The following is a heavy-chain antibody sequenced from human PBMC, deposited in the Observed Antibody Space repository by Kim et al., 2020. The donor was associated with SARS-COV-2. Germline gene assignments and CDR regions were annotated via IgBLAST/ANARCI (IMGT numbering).Heavy chain of an antibody. CDR3: ARELGYCSSTSCYTPNSYYYYGMDV. CDR2: IYYSGST. D-gene: IGHD2-2*02. Sequence: SETLSLTCTVSGGSISSSSYYWGWIRQPPGKGLEWIGSIYYSGSTYYNPSLKSRVTISVDTSKNQFSLKLSSVTAADTDVYYCARELGYCSSTSCYTPNSYYYYGMDVWGQGTTVTVSS. J-gene: IGHJ6*02. CDR1: GGSISSSSYY. V-gene: IGHV4-39*02.